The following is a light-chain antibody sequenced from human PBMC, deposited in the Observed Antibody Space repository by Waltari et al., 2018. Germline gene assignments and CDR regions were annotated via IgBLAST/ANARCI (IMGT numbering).Light chain of an antibody. J-gene: IGLJ1*01. CDR2: EVS. CDR3: SSYTSSSTPYV. V-gene: IGLV2-14*01. Sequence: QSALTQPASVYGSPGQSNTISCTGTSSDVGGYKYVSWNQQHQGKAPKLMIYEVSNRPSGVSNRFSGSKSGNTASLTISGLQAEDEADYYCSSYTSSSTPYVFGTGTKVTVL. CDR1: SSDVGGYKY.